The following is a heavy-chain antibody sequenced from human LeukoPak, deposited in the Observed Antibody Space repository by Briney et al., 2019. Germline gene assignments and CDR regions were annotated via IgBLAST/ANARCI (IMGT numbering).Heavy chain of an antibody. D-gene: IGHD5-18*01. CDR2: IYYSGST. J-gene: IGHJ4*02. CDR3: ARDRVDTAMAIDC. Sequence: SETLSLTCTVSGGSIGSSSYYWGWIRQPPGKGLEWIGSIYYSGSTYYNPSLKSRVTISVDTSKNQFSLKLSSVTAADTAVYYCARDRVDTAMAIDCWGQGTLVTVSS. CDR1: GGSIGSSSYY. V-gene: IGHV4-39*07.